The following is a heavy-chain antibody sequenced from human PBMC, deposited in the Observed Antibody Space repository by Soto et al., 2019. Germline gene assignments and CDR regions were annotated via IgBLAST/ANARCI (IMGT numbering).Heavy chain of an antibody. CDR2: ISWNSGSI. CDR1: GFTFDDYA. Sequence: EVQLVESGGGLVQPGRSLRLSCAASGFTFDDYAMHWVRQAPGKGLEWVSGISWNSGSIGYADSVKGRFTISRDNAKNSLYLQMNSLRAEDTALYYCAKANSSGPPAGFDYWGQGTLVTVSS. D-gene: IGHD6-19*01. CDR3: AKANSSGPPAGFDY. J-gene: IGHJ4*02. V-gene: IGHV3-9*01.